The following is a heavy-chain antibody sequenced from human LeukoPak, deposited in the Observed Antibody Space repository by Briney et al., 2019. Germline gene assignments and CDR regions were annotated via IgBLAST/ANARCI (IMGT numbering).Heavy chain of an antibody. V-gene: IGHV1-8*01. CDR1: GYTFTSYD. Sequence: ASVKVSCKASGYTFTSYDINWVRQATGQGLEWMGWVNPNSGNTGYAQKFQGRVTMTRNTSISTAYMELSSLRSEDTAVYYCARLETRYSDFWSGQGAYYFDYWGQGTLVTVSS. CDR2: VNPNSGNT. J-gene: IGHJ4*02. D-gene: IGHD3-3*01. CDR3: ARLETRYSDFWSGQGAYYFDY.